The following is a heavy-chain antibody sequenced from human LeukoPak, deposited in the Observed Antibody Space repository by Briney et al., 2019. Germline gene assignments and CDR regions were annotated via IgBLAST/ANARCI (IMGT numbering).Heavy chain of an antibody. CDR1: GFTFSSYE. CDR2: ISNSGTTI. J-gene: IGHJ4*02. CDR3: AREPRLDY. Sequence: GGSLRLSCAASGFTFSSYEMNWVRQAPGKGLEWVSYISNSGTTIYYADSVKGRFTISRDNAKNSLYLQMNSLRVEDTAVYYCAREPRLDYWGQGTLVIVSS. V-gene: IGHV3-48*03. D-gene: IGHD3-22*01.